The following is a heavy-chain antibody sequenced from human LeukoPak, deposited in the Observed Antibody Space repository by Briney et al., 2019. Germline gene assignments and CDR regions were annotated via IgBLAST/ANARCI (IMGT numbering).Heavy chain of an antibody. D-gene: IGHD3-10*02. V-gene: IGHV3-23*01. Sequence: GGSLRLSCAASAFTFSGYAMSWVRQAPGKGLEWVSTISASASSTYYVDSVRGRFTISRDNSKNTLYLQMNSLRAEDTAVYYCAELGITMIGGVWGKGTTVTISS. J-gene: IGHJ6*04. CDR1: AFTFSGYA. CDR3: AELGITMIGGV. CDR2: ISASASST.